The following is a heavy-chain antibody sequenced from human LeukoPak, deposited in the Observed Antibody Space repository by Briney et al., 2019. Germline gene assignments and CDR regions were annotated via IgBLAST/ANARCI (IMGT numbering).Heavy chain of an antibody. J-gene: IGHJ4*02. V-gene: IGHV3-43*02. CDR1: GFTFDDYA. CDR2: ISGDGGST. Sequence: PGGSLRLSCAASGFTFDDYAMHWVRQAPGKGLEWVSLISGDGGSTYYADSVKGRFTISRDNSKNTLYLQMNSLRAEDTAVYYCAKDKDSSGWGGTDYWGQGTLVTVSS. CDR3: AKDKDSSGWGGTDY. D-gene: IGHD6-19*01.